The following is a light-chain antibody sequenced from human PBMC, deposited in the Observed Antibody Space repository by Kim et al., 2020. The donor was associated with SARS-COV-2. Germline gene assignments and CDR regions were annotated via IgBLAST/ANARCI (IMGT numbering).Light chain of an antibody. Sequence: QSNTSACTGTSSDVGGYNYCSWYQQHQDKAPKLMIYDVSNRPSGFSNRFSGSKSGNTASLTISGLQAEDEADYYCSSYTSSSTLAVFGGGTQLTVL. V-gene: IGLV2-14*03. CDR2: DVS. CDR1: SSDVGGYNY. J-gene: IGLJ2*01. CDR3: SSYTSSSTLAV.